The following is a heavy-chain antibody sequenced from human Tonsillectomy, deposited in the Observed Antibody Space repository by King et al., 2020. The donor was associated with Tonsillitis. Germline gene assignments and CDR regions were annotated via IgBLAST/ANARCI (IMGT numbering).Heavy chain of an antibody. CDR1: GFTFSSCA. CDR3: AKPTLVFLEWLSCIWYFDL. V-gene: IGHV3-23*04. D-gene: IGHD3-3*02. Sequence: VQLVESGGGLVQPGGSLRLSCAASGFTFSSCAMSWVRQAPGKGLEWVSAISDSGGSTYYADSVKGRFTISRDNSKNTLYLQMNSLRAEDTAVYFCAKPTLVFLEWLSCIWYFDLWGRGTLVTVSS. CDR2: ISDSGGST. J-gene: IGHJ2*01.